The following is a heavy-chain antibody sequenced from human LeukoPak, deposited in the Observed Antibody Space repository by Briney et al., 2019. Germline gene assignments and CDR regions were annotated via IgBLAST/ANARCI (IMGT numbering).Heavy chain of an antibody. CDR1: GFTFSSYS. J-gene: IGHJ4*02. CDR2: ISSSSYI. V-gene: IGHV3-21*01. Sequence: GGSLRLSCAASGFTFSSYSMNWVRQAPGKGLEWVSSISSSSYIYYADSVKGRFTISRDNAKNSLYLQMNSLRAEDTAVYCCAREFYYDSSGYYLDYWGQGTLVTVSS. D-gene: IGHD3-22*01. CDR3: AREFYYDSSGYYLDY.